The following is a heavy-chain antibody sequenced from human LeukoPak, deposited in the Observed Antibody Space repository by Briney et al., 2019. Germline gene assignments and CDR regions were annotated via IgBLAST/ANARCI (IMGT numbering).Heavy chain of an antibody. CDR1: GGSISSNNYY. Sequence: SETLSLTCTVSGGSISSNNYYWGWIRQPPGKGLEWIGSIYYSGSTNYNPSLKSRVTISVDTSKNQFSLKLSSVTAADTAVYYCARGHYYGSGSLPFDYWGQGTLVTVSS. V-gene: IGHV4-39*07. CDR2: IYYSGST. J-gene: IGHJ4*02. CDR3: ARGHYYGSGSLPFDY. D-gene: IGHD3-10*01.